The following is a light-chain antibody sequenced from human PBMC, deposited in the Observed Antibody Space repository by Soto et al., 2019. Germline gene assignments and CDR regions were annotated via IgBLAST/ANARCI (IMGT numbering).Light chain of an antibody. CDR2: KAS. J-gene: IGKJ1*01. Sequence: IHMTQSPSTLSASVRDRVTITCRASQSISSWLAWYQQKPGKAPKLLIYKASSLESGVPSRFSGSGSGTEFTLTISSLQPDDFATYYCQQYNSYSWTFGQGTKVDIK. CDR1: QSISSW. V-gene: IGKV1-5*03. CDR3: QQYNSYSWT.